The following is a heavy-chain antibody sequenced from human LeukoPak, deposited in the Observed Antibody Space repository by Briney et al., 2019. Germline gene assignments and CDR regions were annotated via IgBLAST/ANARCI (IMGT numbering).Heavy chain of an antibody. J-gene: IGHJ4*02. V-gene: IGHV4-38-2*01. Sequence: PSETLSLTCAVSGYSISSGYYWGWSRQPPGKGLEWIGSIYHSGSTYYNPSLKSRVTISVDTSKNQFSLKLSSVTAADTAVYYCARRVAAFDYWGQGTLVTVSS. CDR3: ARRVAAFDY. CDR1: GYSISSGYY. CDR2: IYHSGST. D-gene: IGHD6-25*01.